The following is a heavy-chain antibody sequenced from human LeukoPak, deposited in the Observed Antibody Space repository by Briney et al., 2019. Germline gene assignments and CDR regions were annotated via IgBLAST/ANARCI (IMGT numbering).Heavy chain of an antibody. CDR1: GYTFTSYG. CDR2: ISAYNGNT. V-gene: IGHV1-18*01. CDR3: ARGYLGSGWQNYYYYGMDV. D-gene: IGHD6-19*01. Sequence: ASVNVSCKASGYTFTSYGISWVRQAPGQGLEWMGWISAYNGNTNYAQKLQGRVTMTTDTSTSTAYMELRSLRSDDTAVYYCARGYLGSGWQNYYYYGMDVWGQGTTVTVSS. J-gene: IGHJ6*02.